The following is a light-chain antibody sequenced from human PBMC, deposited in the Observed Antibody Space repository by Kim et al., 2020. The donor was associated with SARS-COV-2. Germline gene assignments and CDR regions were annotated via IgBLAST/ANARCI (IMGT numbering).Light chain of an antibody. V-gene: IGKV1-17*01. CDR2: GTS. Sequence: ASVGDGVTITCRASQDIRNDLGWYQQNPGRAPKRLIYGTSSLQSGVPSRFSGSGSGTEFTLTISSVQPEDFATYFCLQHSTYPITFGQGTRLEIK. J-gene: IGKJ5*01. CDR3: LQHSTYPIT. CDR1: QDIRND.